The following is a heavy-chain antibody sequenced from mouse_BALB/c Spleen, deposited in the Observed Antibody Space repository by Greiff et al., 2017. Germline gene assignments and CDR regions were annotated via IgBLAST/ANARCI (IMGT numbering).Heavy chain of an antibody. J-gene: IGHJ3*01. CDR2: ISYDGSN. D-gene: IGHD1-1*01. CDR1: GYSITSGYY. Sequence: VQLQQSGPGLVKPSQSLSLTCSVTGYSITSGYYWNWIRQFPGNKLEWMGYISYDGSNNYNPSLKNRISITRDTSKNQFFLKLNSVTTEDTATYYCARTLNYYGSSYGFAYWGQGTLVTVSA. V-gene: IGHV3-6*02. CDR3: ARTLNYYGSSYGFAY.